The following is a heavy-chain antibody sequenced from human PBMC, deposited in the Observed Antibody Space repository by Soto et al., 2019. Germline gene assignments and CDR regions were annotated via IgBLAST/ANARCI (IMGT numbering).Heavy chain of an antibody. D-gene: IGHD1-20*01. CDR1: GYTLTELS. V-gene: IGHV1-24*01. J-gene: IGHJ5*02. CDR2: FDPEDGET. Sequence: ASVKVSCKVPGYTLTELSMHWVRQAPGKGLEWMGGFDPEDGETIYAQKFQGRVTMTEDTSTDTAYMELSSLRSEDTAVYYCATGGSSLITGTTLESYWFDPWGQGTLVTVSS. CDR3: ATGGSSLITGTTLESYWFDP.